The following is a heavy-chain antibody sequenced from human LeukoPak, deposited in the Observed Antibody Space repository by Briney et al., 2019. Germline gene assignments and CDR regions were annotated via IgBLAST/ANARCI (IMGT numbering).Heavy chain of an antibody. Sequence: GGSLRLSCAASGFTFSSYAMHWVRQAPGKGLEWVAVISYDGSNKYYADSVKGRFTISRDNSKNTLYLQMNSLRAEDTAVYYCAKGASYYYDSSGYDPFDYWGQGTLVTVSS. J-gene: IGHJ4*02. CDR1: GFTFSSYA. CDR3: AKGASYYYDSSGYDPFDY. V-gene: IGHV3-30*07. D-gene: IGHD3-22*01. CDR2: ISYDGSNK.